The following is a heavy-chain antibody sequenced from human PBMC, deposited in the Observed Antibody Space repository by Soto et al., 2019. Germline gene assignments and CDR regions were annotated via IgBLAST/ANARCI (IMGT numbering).Heavy chain of an antibody. Sequence: QVQLQESGPGLVKPSQTLTLTCTVSGDSISRNDYYWSWIRQPPGKGLEWIAYIDHRGTSHYNPSLKSRVTISVDTSKNQFSLRLTSVTAADTAVFYCARVGEAVYMPPHVKYYQYGMDVWGQGTTVAVSS. V-gene: IGHV4-30-4*01. CDR1: GDSISRNDYY. J-gene: IGHJ6*02. D-gene: IGHD2-8*01. CDR2: IDHRGTS. CDR3: ARVGEAVYMPPHVKYYQYGMDV.